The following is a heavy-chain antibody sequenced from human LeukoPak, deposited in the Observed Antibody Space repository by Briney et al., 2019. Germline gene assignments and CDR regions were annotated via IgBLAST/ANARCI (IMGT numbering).Heavy chain of an antibody. J-gene: IGHJ3*02. Sequence: GSLRLSCAASGFTFSDCYMSWIRQPPGKGLEWIGEINHSGSTNYNPSLKSRVTISVDTSKNQFSLKLSSVTAADTAVYYCARIKRITMIVVVISDAFDIWGQGTMVTVSS. CDR3: ARIKRITMIVVVISDAFDI. CDR2: INHSGST. V-gene: IGHV4-34*01. D-gene: IGHD3-22*01. CDR1: GFTFSDCY.